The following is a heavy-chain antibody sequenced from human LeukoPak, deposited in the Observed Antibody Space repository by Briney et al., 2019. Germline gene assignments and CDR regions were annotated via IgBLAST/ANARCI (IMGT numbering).Heavy chain of an antibody. CDR2: ICSSSSDI. Sequence: PGGSLRLSCAASVFTFCIYSMNSVRQTPGEGLECVSSICSSSSDIYYADSVKGRFTISRDNAKNSLYLQINSLRAEDTAVYYFARDCYSGSYGCDFDYWGQGTLVAVSS. CDR1: VFTFCIYS. V-gene: IGHV3-21*01. D-gene: IGHD1-26*01. CDR3: ARDCYSGSYGCDFDY. J-gene: IGHJ4*02.